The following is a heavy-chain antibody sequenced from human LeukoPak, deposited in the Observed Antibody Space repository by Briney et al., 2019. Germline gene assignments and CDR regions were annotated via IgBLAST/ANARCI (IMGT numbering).Heavy chain of an antibody. CDR2: ISSSSSYI. Sequence: GGSLRLSCAASGFTFSSYSMNWVRQAPGRGLEWVSSISSSSSYIYYADSVKGRFTITRDNAKNSLYLQMNSLRAEDTAVYYCAREMATPSHYYGMDVWGQGTTVTVSS. D-gene: IGHD5-24*01. CDR3: AREMATPSHYYGMDV. V-gene: IGHV3-21*01. J-gene: IGHJ6*02. CDR1: GFTFSSYS.